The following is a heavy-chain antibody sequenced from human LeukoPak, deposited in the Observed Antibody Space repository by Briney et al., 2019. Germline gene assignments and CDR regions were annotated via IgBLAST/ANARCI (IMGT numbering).Heavy chain of an antibody. Sequence: GGSLRLSCAASGFTFSSYSMNWVRQAPGKGLEWVSSISSSSSYIYYADSVKGRFTISRDNAKNSLYLQMNSLRAEDTAVYYCARDSLRFLEWFEYWGQGTLVTVSS. CDR3: ARDSLRFLEWFEY. J-gene: IGHJ4*02. CDR1: GFTFSSYS. D-gene: IGHD3-3*01. V-gene: IGHV3-21*01. CDR2: ISSSSSYI.